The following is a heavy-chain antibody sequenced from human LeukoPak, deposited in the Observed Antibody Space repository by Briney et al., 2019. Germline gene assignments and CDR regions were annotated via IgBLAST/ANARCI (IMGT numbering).Heavy chain of an antibody. J-gene: IGHJ4*02. CDR1: GGSISSSNDY. CDR3: ARHRGLPAANDY. Sequence: SETLSLTCTVAGGSISSSNDYWGWVRQPPGEGLEWIATIYYIGSTQYNPSLKSRVTISVDTSKNQFSLKLSSVTAADTALYYCARHRGLPAANDYWGQGTLVTVSS. D-gene: IGHD2-2*01. CDR2: IYYIGST. V-gene: IGHV4-39*01.